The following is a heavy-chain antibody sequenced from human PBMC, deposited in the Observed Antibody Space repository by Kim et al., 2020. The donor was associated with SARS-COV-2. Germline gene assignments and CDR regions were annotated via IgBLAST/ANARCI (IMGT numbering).Heavy chain of an antibody. Sequence: GGSLRLSCAVSEFTFADYAISWVRQAPGKGLEWVGFIRSKTYGGTTEYGASVKGRFSISRDDSKSIAYLQMNRLKIEDTAVYYCTRTPGHFFESSGYPRADFYFDFWGQGTLVPVSS. J-gene: IGHJ4*02. D-gene: IGHD3-22*01. CDR2: IRSKTYGGTT. V-gene: IGHV3-49*04. CDR3: TRTPGHFFESSGYPRADFYFDF. CDR1: EFTFADYA.